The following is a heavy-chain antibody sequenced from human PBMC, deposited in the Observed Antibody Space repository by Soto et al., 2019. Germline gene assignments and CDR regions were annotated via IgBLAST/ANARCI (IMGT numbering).Heavy chain of an antibody. V-gene: IGHV1-2*02. D-gene: IGHD3-3*01. Sequence: QVHLVQSGAEVKKPEASMKISCTASGYTLTSHHVHWVWQAPGRGLEWMGSINPANGVAQYTERFQGGVTMTRDTPTNTVYMELRGLTSDDTAVFYCARGGGVGVPGASAFDIWGQGTMVTVSS. CDR1: GYTLTSHH. CDR3: ARGGGVGVPGASAFDI. J-gene: IGHJ3*02. CDR2: INPANGVA.